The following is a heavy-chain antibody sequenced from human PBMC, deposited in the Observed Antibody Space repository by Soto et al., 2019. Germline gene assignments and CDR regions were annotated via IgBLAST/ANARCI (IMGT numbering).Heavy chain of an antibody. CDR3: ESPWGSYRPYYYMDV. CDR2: IYYSGSN. J-gene: IGHJ6*03. V-gene: IGHV4-59*01. D-gene: IGHD3-16*02. Sequence: SETLSLTCTVSGGSISSYYWSWIRQPPGKGLEWIGYIYYSGSNNYNPSLKSRVSISVDTSKNQFSLKLSSVTAADTAVYFCESPWGSYRPYYYMDVWGKGTTVTVSS. CDR1: GGSISSYY.